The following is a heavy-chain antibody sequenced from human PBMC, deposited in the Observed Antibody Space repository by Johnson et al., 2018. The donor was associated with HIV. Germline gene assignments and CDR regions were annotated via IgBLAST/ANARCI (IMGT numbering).Heavy chain of an antibody. D-gene: IGHD6-19*01. CDR3: AREMGWEDALDI. J-gene: IGHJ3*02. Sequence: VQLVESGGGVVQPGRYLRLSCAASGFTFSSYGMHWVRQAPGTGLEWVAVIWYDGRNKYYADSVKGRFTISRDNAKNSLYLQMNSLRAEDTAVYYCAREMGWEDALDIWGQGTMVTVSS. V-gene: IGHV3-33*01. CDR2: IWYDGRNK. CDR1: GFTFSSYG.